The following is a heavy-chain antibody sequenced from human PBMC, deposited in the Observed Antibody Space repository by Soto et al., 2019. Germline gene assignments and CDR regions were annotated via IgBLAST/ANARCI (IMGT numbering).Heavy chain of an antibody. D-gene: IGHD2-21*02. J-gene: IGHJ4*02. Sequence: VQLMQSGAEVKKPGSSVKVSCKASGGTFSSHSINWVRQAPGQGLEWMGGIITLFGTSNYAQNFQGRVTITVDQSTSTAYMELNSLRSDDTAVYYCAREVGYGDFSAALLDWGQGTLVTVSS. CDR1: GGTFSSHS. CDR3: AREVGYGDFSAALLD. V-gene: IGHV1-69*01. CDR2: IITLFGTS.